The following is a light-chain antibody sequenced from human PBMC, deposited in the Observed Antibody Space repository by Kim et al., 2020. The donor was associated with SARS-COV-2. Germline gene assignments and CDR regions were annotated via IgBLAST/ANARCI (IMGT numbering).Light chain of an antibody. CDR2: YDS. V-gene: IGLV3-21*04. J-gene: IGLJ3*02. CDR3: QVWDSSSDHWV. Sequence: TGKTARITCGGNKIGGKSVPWYQQKPGQAPVLVIYYDSDRPSGIPERFSGSNSGNTATLTISRVEAGDEADYYCQVWDSSSDHWVFGGGTQLTVL. CDR1: KIGGKS.